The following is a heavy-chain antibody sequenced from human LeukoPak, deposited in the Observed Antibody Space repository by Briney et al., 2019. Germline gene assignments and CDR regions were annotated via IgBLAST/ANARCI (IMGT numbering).Heavy chain of an antibody. CDR1: GYSISSGYY. CDR3: ARDRYDYVWGSYRLSFDP. J-gene: IGHJ5*02. Sequence: SETLSLTCAVSGYSISSGYYWGWIRQPPGKGLEWIGSIYHSGSTYYNPSLKSRVTISVDTSKNQFSLKLSSVTAADTAVHYCARDRYDYVWGSYRLSFDPWGQGTLVTVSS. V-gene: IGHV4-38-2*02. D-gene: IGHD3-16*02. CDR2: IYHSGST.